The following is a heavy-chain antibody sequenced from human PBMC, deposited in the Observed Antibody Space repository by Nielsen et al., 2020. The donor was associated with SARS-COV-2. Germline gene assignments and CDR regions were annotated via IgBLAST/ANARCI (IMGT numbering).Heavy chain of an antibody. CDR2: INEDGSEK. CDR3: ARDSVTYGSGSLGEVYYYYGMDV. D-gene: IGHD3-10*01. Sequence: WIRQPPGKGLEWVANINEDGSEKTYVGSVKGRFTISRDNAKNSLLLQMNSLRAEDTAVYYCARDSVTYGSGSLGEVYYYYGMDVWGQGTTVTVSS. J-gene: IGHJ6*02. V-gene: IGHV3-7*03.